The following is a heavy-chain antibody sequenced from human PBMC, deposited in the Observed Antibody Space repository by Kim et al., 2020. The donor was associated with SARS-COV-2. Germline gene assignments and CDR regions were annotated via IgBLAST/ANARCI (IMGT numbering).Heavy chain of an antibody. CDR1: GYTFTSYY. CDR2: INSSGGTT. V-gene: IGHV1-46*01. Sequence: ASVKVSCKASGYTFTSYYMHWLRQAPGQGLEWLGVINSSGGTTIYAQNFQGRVTMTRDTSTSTVYMELNSLRSEDTAVYYCAREFSAGFVGYWGQGTLVTVSS. J-gene: IGHJ4*02. CDR3: AREFSAGFVGY. D-gene: IGHD2-15*01.